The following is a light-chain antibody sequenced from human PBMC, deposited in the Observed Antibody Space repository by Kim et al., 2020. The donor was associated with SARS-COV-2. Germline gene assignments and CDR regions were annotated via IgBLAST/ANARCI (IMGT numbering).Light chain of an antibody. CDR3: SSYTSSSTYVV. V-gene: IGLV2-14*03. J-gene: IGLJ2*01. CDR2: DVN. Sequence: QSITISCTGTSSDVGGYNYVSWYQQHPGKAPKLMIYDVNNRPSGVSNRFSGSKSGNTASLTISGLQAEDEADYYCSSYTSSSTYVVFGGGTQLTVL. CDR1: SSDVGGYNY.